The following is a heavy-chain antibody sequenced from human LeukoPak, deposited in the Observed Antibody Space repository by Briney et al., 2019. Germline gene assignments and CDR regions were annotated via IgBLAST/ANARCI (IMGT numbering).Heavy chain of an antibody. CDR2: VYYGRSL. CDR3: ARSSGTGTFSY. CDR1: GDSISRSTYY. Sequence: SETLSLTCTVSGDSISRSTYYWAWIRQPPGKGLEWIGSVYYGRSLYFNLSLESRATISVDTSKNHFSLKMSSVTAADTAVYYCARSSGTGTFSYWGQGTLVTVSS. D-gene: IGHD6-25*01. V-gene: IGHV4-39*02. J-gene: IGHJ4*02.